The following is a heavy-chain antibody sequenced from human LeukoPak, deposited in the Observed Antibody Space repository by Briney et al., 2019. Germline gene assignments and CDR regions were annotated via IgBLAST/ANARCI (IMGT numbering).Heavy chain of an antibody. CDR2: ISGSGTSA. CDR1: GFTFSSYA. V-gene: IGHV3-23*01. Sequence: GGSLRLSCAASGFTFSSYAMSWVRQAPGKGLEWVSAISGSGTSAYYADSVKGRFTISRDNSKNTLYVQMNSLRVEDTAAYYCAKDKGFDPWGQGTLVTVSS. CDR3: AKDKGFDP. J-gene: IGHJ5*02.